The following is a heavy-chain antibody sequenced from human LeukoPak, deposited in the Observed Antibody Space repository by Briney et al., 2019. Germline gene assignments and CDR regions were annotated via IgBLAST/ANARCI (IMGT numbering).Heavy chain of an antibody. D-gene: IGHD3-22*01. V-gene: IGHV4-34*01. CDR3: ARGFGYYYDTLD. Sequence: PSETLSLTCAVYGGPFSGYYWSWIRQPPGKGLEWIGEINHSGSTNYNPSLKSRVTISVDTSKNQFSLKLSSVTAADTAVYYCARGFGYYYDTLDWGQGTLVTVSS. J-gene: IGHJ4*02. CDR1: GGPFSGYY. CDR2: INHSGST.